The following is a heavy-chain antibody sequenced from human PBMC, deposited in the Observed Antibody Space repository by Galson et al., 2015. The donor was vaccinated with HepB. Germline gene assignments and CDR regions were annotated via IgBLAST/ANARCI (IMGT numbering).Heavy chain of an antibody. Sequence: SVKVSCKASGYTFTSYDINWVRQATGQGLEWMGWMNPNSGNTGYAQKFQGRVTMTRNTSISTAYMELSSLRSEDTAVYYCARGPLATGDDDYWGQGTLVTVSS. J-gene: IGHJ4*02. V-gene: IGHV1-8*01. CDR3: ARGPLATGDDDY. D-gene: IGHD1-1*01. CDR1: GYTFTSYD. CDR2: MNPNSGNT.